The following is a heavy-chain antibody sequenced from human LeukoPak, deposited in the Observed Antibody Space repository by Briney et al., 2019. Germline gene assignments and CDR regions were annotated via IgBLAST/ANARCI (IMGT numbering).Heavy chain of an antibody. J-gene: IGHJ3*02. CDR2: IYSGGNT. V-gene: IGHV3-53*01. CDR1: GFTVSTNY. CDR3: ARDFFGWSYDVSDI. Sequence: WGSLILSCAVSGFTVSTNYMNWVRQAPGKGLEWVSVIYSGGNTYYADSVKGRFTISRDNSKNTLFLQMDSLRAEDTAMYYCARDFFGWSYDVSDIWGHGTIVSVSS. D-gene: IGHD3-10*01.